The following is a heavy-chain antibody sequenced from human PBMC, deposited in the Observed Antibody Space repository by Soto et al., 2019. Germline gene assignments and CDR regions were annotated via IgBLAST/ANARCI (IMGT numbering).Heavy chain of an antibody. V-gene: IGHV3-53*01. CDR1: GFTVSGNY. J-gene: IGHJ6*02. CDR2: LYFTGDS. CDR3: ARPYYRDWGMDV. Sequence: GSLGRPGAGSGFTVSGNYMSWVRRAPGKGLECVSILYFTGDSSYADSVKGRFTVSGDNSRNTLFLHMNSLRAEDTAVYYCARPYYRDWGMDVWGQGTTVTVYS. D-gene: IGHD3-10*01.